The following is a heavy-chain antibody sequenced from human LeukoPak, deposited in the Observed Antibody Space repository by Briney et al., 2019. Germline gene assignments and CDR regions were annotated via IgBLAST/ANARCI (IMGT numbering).Heavy chain of an antibody. CDR2: IYYDGST. Sequence: SETLSLTCTVSGASISSTSYHWGWIRQSPGKGLEWFVSIYYDGSTYYNPSLKSRVTISVDTSKNHFSLKLSSVTAADTAVYYCARRWSSDYGAALDYWGQGTPVTVSS. J-gene: IGHJ4*02. CDR3: ARRWSSDYGAALDY. CDR1: GASISSTSYH. V-gene: IGHV4-39*02. D-gene: IGHD4-17*01.